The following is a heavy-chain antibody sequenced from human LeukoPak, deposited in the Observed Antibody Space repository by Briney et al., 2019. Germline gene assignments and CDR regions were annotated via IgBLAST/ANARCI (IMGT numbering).Heavy chain of an antibody. CDR2: IYSGGST. Sequence: GGSLRLSCAASGFTVSSNYMTWVRQAPGKGLEWVSLIYSGGSTYHADSVKGRFTISRNNSKNTLYPQMNSLRAEDTAVNYCARGSGSIAAAGSFDYWGQGTLVTVSS. D-gene: IGHD6-13*01. CDR3: ARGSGSIAAAGSFDY. CDR1: GFTVSSNY. V-gene: IGHV3-66*02. J-gene: IGHJ4*02.